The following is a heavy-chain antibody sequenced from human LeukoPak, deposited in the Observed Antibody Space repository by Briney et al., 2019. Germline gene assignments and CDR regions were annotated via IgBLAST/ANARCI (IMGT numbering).Heavy chain of an antibody. V-gene: IGHV4-30-4*01. CDR3: ARVSLGSYYDSSGYFVDY. Sequence: TLXXTCTVSGGSISSGDYYWSWIRQPPGKGLEWIGYIYYSGSTYYNPSLKSRVTISVDTSKNQFSLKLSSVTAADTAVYYCARVSLGSYYDSSGYFVDYWGQGTLVTVSS. CDR2: IYYSGST. D-gene: IGHD3-22*01. CDR1: GGSISSGDYY. J-gene: IGHJ4*02.